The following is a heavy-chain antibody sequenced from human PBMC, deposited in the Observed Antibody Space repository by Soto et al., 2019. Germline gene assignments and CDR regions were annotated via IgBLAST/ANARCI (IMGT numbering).Heavy chain of an antibody. D-gene: IGHD2-8*01. V-gene: IGHV4-59*01. CDR2: FYHSGTT. CDR1: GDSIKNYF. CDR3: AREPGYCTNGVCPIFDF. J-gene: IGHJ4*02. Sequence: SEPLSLTCTVSGDSIKNYFWSWVRQPPGKGLEWIGHFYHSGTTNYSPALKSRVTISIDQSKSQFSLRLNSVTAADTAVYFCAREPGYCTNGVCPIFDFWGQGIPVTVSS.